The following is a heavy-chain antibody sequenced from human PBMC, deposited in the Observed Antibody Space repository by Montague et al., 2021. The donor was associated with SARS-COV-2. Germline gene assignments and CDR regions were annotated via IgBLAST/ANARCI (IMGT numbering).Heavy chain of an antibody. Sequence: SETLSLTCTVSGGSISTTNYYWAWIRQPPGKGLEWVGSIYNSDNTYYNPSLESRLTMPVDTSKNQFSLKLRSVTAADAAVYHCARAWRYGDYSGVHFAPWGQGTLVIVSS. J-gene: IGHJ5*02. CDR3: ARAWRYGDYSGVHFAP. CDR2: IYNSDNT. D-gene: IGHD4-17*01. V-gene: IGHV4-39*07. CDR1: GGSISTTNYY.